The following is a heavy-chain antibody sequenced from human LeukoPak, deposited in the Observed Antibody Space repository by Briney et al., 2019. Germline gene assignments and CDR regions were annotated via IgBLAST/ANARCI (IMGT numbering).Heavy chain of an antibody. CDR3: ARVRGRDGYNSRAGDY. CDR1: GGSIRSIGYY. J-gene: IGHJ4*02. CDR2: INHSGST. Sequence: SETLSLTCTVSGGSIRSIGYYWSWIRQPPGKGLEWIGEINHSGSTNYNPSLKSRVTISVDTSKNQFSLKLSSVTAADTAVYYCARVRGRDGYNSRAGDYWGQGTLVTVSS. V-gene: IGHV4-34*01. D-gene: IGHD5-24*01.